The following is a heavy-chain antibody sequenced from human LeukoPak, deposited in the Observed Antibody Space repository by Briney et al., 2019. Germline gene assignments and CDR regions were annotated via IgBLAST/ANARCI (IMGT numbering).Heavy chain of an antibody. CDR1: GFSFSSHG. V-gene: IGHV3-30*18. CDR2: ISNDGTIK. D-gene: IGHD3-10*01. CDR3: AKDRAFQAAGVTDY. J-gene: IGHJ4*02. Sequence: GRTLRLSCAASGFSFSSHGMHWVRQAPATGQELVAVISNDGTIKLYRDSVKGRFTISRDDSKNRLYLQMNSLKTEDTAVYYCAKDRAFQAAGVTDYWGQGTLVTVSS.